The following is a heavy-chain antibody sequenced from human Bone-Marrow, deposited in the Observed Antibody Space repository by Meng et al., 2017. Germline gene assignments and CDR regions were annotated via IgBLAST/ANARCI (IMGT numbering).Heavy chain of an antibody. CDR3: AREGRSHQVGVSVY. J-gene: IGHJ4*02. Sequence: QVQLQESGPGLVKPSETLSPTCSVSGGSLTSSNYFWGWIRQPPGKGLDWIGNIYYSGTTYYSPSLKSRVTISVDTSKNQLSLKLRFVTAADTAVYYCAREGRSHQVGVSVYWGQGNLVTVSS. CDR1: GGSLTSSNYF. CDR2: IYYSGTT. D-gene: IGHD2-21*01. V-gene: IGHV4-39*01.